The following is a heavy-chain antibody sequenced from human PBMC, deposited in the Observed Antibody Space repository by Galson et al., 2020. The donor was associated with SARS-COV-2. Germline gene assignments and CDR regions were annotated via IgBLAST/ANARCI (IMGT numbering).Heavy chain of an antibody. CDR3: ARDGGITIFGVVIPYYYYYGMDV. D-gene: IGHD3-3*01. CDR1: GFTFSSYA. J-gene: IGHJ6*02. Sequence: GESLKISCAASGFTFSSYAMHWVRQAPGKGLEYVSAISSNGGSTYYANSVKGRFTISRDNSKNTLYLQMGSLRAEDMAVYYCARDGGITIFGVVIPYYYYYGMDVWCQGTTVTVSS. CDR2: ISSNGGST. V-gene: IGHV3-64*01.